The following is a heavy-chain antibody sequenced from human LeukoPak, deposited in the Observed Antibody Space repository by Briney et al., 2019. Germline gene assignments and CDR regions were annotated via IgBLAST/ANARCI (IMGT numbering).Heavy chain of an antibody. J-gene: IGHJ4*02. CDR2: IYSGGST. CDR3: ARGRPFKSPPYFDY. Sequence: GGSLRLSCAASGFTFSSYSMNWVRQAPGKGLEWVSVIYSGGSTYYADSVKGRFTISRDNSKNTLYLQMNSLRAEDTAVYYCARGRPFKSPPYFDYWGQGTLVTVSS. CDR1: GFTFSSYS. V-gene: IGHV3-53*01.